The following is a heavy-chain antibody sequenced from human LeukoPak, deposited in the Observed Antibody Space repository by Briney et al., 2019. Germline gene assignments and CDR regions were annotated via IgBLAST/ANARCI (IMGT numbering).Heavy chain of an antibody. D-gene: IGHD3-3*01. V-gene: IGHV4-34*01. CDR3: ARHSTFFGVVIIKGRVRGPFDY. CDR1: GGSISSYY. J-gene: IGHJ4*02. Sequence: SETLSLTCTVSGGSISSYYWSWIRQPPGKGLEWIGEINHSGSTNYNPSLKSRVTISVDTSKNQFSLKLSSVTAADTAVYYCARHSTFFGVVIIKGRVRGPFDYWGQGTLVTVSS. CDR2: INHSGST.